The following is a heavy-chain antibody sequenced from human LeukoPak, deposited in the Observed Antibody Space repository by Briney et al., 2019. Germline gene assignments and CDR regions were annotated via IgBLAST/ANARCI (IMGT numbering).Heavy chain of an antibody. D-gene: IGHD4-17*01. Sequence: AAVKVTRKAPGYTFTSYGISWVRQAPGQGLEWMGWISAYNGNTNYAQKLQGRVTMTTDTSTSTAYMELRSLRSDDTAVYYCARDFGEDYGDYLGGYYYYGMDVWGQGTTVTVSS. V-gene: IGHV1-18*01. J-gene: IGHJ6*02. CDR2: ISAYNGNT. CDR3: ARDFGEDYGDYLGGYYYYGMDV. CDR1: GYTFTSYG.